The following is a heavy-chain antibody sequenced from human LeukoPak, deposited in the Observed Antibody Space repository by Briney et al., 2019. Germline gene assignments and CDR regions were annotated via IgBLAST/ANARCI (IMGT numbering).Heavy chain of an antibody. V-gene: IGHV3-30*18. D-gene: IGHD6-13*01. CDR1: GFTFSSYG. Sequence: GGSLRLSCAASGFTFSSYGMHWVRQAPGKGLEWVAVISYDGSNKYYADSVKGRFTISRDNSKNTPYLQMNSLRAEDTAVYYCAKLSSSSWVDYWGQGTLVTVSS. J-gene: IGHJ4*02. CDR2: ISYDGSNK. CDR3: AKLSSSSWVDY.